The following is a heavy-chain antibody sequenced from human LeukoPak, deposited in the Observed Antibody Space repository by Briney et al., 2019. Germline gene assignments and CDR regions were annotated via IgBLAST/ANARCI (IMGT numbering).Heavy chain of an antibody. CDR2: ISVSGDWT. V-gene: IGHV3-23*01. J-gene: IGHJ4*02. CDR1: GFTFSSYY. D-gene: IGHD5-12*01. CDR3: AKYSGYGWPCDY. Sequence: PGGSLRLSCEASGFTFSSYYMIWVRQAPGKGLEWVSVISVSGDWTYYADSVKGRFTISRDNSKNTLYLQMNSLRAEDTAVYYCAKYSGYGWPCDYWGQGTLVTVSS.